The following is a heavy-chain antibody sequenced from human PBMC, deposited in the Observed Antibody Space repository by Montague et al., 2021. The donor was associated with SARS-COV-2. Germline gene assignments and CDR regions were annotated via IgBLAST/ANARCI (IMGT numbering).Heavy chain of an antibody. CDR1: GLTFSSYS. CDR2: ISSSSSYI. D-gene: IGHD1-26*01. J-gene: IGHJ6*02. Sequence: SLRLSCAASGLTFSSYSMNWARQAPGKGLEWVSSISSSSSYIYYADSVKGRFTISRDNAKNSLYLQMNSLRAEDTAVYYCARDLGAANWGVYYGMDVWGQGTTVTVSS. V-gene: IGHV3-21*01. CDR3: ARDLGAANWGVYYGMDV.